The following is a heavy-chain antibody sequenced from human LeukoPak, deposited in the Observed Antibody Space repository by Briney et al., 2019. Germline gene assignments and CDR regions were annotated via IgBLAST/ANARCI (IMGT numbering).Heavy chain of an antibody. CDR1: GYTFTSYG. V-gene: IGHV1-8*02. CDR2: MNPNSGNT. J-gene: IGHJ4*02. CDR3: ARGSLYGDSNFDY. D-gene: IGHD4-17*01. Sequence: ASVKVSCKASGYTFTSYGISWVRQAPGQGLEGMGWMNPNSGNTGYAQKFQGRVTMTRNTSISRAYMELSSLRSEDTAVYYCARGSLYGDSNFDYWGQGTLVTVSS.